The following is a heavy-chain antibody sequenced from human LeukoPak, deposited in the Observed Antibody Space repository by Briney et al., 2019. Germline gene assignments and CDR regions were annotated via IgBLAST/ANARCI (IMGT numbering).Heavy chain of an antibody. D-gene: IGHD5-18*01. CDR3: ARIYGYFDY. J-gene: IGHJ4*02. V-gene: IGHV3-23*01. Sequence: GGSLRLSCAASGFSFSTYAMSWVRQAPGKGLEWVSSISGSGTTTYYADSVRGRFTFSRDSPKNTLYLQMNNLRAEDTAVYYCARIYGYFDYWGQGTLVTVSS. CDR1: GFSFSTYA. CDR2: ISGSGTTT.